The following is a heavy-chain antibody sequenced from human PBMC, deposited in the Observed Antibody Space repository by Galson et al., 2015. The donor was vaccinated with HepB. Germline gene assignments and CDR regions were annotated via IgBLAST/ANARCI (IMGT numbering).Heavy chain of an antibody. CDR3: ARGRGSWHWYSDY. Sequence: SLRLSCAASGFTVSSNYMSWVRQAPGKGLEWVSVINSGGRIYYADSVKGRFTISRDNSKNTLYLQMNSLRAEDTAVYYCARGRGSWHWYSDYWGQGTLVTVSS. CDR2: INSGGRI. CDR1: GFTVSSNY. J-gene: IGHJ4*02. V-gene: IGHV3-66*02. D-gene: IGHD6-13*01.